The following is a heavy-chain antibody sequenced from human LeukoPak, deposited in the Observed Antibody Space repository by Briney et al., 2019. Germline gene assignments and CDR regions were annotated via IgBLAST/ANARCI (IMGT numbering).Heavy chain of an antibody. CDR3: ARADYDFWSGYYTPYYYFDY. D-gene: IGHD3-3*01. CDR2: IKQDGSEK. J-gene: IGHJ4*02. Sequence: GGPLRLSCAASGFTFSSYWMSWVRQAPGKGLEWVANIKQDGSEKYYVDSVKGRFTISRDNAKNSLYLQMNSLRAEDTAVYYCARADYDFWSGYYTPYYYFDYWGQGTLVTVSS. V-gene: IGHV3-7*04. CDR1: GFTFSSYW.